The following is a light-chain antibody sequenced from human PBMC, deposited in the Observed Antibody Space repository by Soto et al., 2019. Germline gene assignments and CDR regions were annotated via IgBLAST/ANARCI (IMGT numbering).Light chain of an antibody. J-gene: IGLJ2*01. CDR2: DYS. Sequence: SYVVTQPPSVSVAPGQTASITCGGNNIGSKSVHWYQQKPGQAPVLVVYDYSDRPSGIPERFSGSNSGNTATLTISRVEAGDEADYYCQVCDSSSDHPVFGGGTQLTVL. CDR1: NIGSKS. V-gene: IGLV3-21*02. CDR3: QVCDSSSDHPV.